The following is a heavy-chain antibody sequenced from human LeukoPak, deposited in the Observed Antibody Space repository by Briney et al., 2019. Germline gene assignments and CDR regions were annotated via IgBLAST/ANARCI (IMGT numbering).Heavy chain of an antibody. Sequence: SETVSLTCSVSGDSISTYQWNWIRKPPGKGLEWIGYMQSTGNSKYNPSLRSRVTMFVDTSKNQVALILSSVTAADTAVYYCARDKRHSYGRYFDHWGQGALVTVSS. CDR3: ARDKRHSYGRYFDH. CDR1: GDSISTYQ. CDR2: MQSTGNS. D-gene: IGHD5-18*01. V-gene: IGHV4-59*01. J-gene: IGHJ4*02.